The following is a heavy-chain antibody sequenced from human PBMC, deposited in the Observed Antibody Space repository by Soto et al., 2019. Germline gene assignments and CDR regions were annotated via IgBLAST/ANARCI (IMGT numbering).Heavy chain of an antibody. V-gene: IGHV5-51*01. CDR2: IWPRDSDT. CDR1: GYSFSDNW. CDR3: ARHRAVAGMPDYYYDMDV. D-gene: IGHD6-19*01. Sequence: GESLKISCKGSGYSFSDNWMGWVRQTPGKGLEWMGIIWPRDSDTKYSPSFQGQVTISADKSISTAYLQWSSLKASDTAMYYCARHRAVAGMPDYYYDMDVWGQGTTVTVSS. J-gene: IGHJ6*02.